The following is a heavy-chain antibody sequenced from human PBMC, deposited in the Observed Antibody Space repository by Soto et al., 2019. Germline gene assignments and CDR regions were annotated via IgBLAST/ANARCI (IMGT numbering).Heavy chain of an antibody. Sequence: GGSLRLSCAASGFTFSSYTMHWVRQAPGKGLEWISYISGSGNYTHYADFLRGRFTISRDNAKTSLYLQMNSLRAEDTAVYYCAREGINNYNEYYFDSWGQGTVVTVSS. CDR2: ISGSGNYT. CDR1: GFTFSSYT. V-gene: IGHV3-21*05. CDR3: AREGINNYNEYYFDS. J-gene: IGHJ4*02. D-gene: IGHD4-4*01.